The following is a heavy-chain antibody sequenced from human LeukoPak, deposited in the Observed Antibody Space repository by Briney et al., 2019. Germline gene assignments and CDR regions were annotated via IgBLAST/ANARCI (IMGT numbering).Heavy chain of an antibody. Sequence: SETLSLTCSVSGFFVSSGYYWGWIRQPPGKGLEWIGSIYHRGTTYYNPSLKSRVSMSVDTSKNLFSLRLRSVTAADTAVYFCARGRVSSSTWYSTYYYYFYMDVWGKGTTVTVSS. CDR3: ARGRVSSSTWYSTYYYYFYMDV. V-gene: IGHV4-38-2*02. D-gene: IGHD1-1*01. J-gene: IGHJ6*03. CDR1: GFFVSSGYY. CDR2: IYHRGTT.